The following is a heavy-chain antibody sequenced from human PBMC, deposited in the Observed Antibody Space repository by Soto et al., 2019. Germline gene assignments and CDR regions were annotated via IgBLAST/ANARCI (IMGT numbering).Heavy chain of an antibody. J-gene: IGHJ6*02. CDR3: ARDDSRGYELLGCYYYGMDV. CDR1: GFTFSSYW. Sequence: GGSLRLSFAASGFTFSSYWMSWVRQAPGKGLEWVANIKQDGSEKYYVDSVKGRFTISRDNAKNSLYLQMNSLRAEDTAVYYCARDDSRGYELLGCYYYGMDVWGQGTTVTVSS. V-gene: IGHV3-7*01. CDR2: IKQDGSEK. D-gene: IGHD5-12*01.